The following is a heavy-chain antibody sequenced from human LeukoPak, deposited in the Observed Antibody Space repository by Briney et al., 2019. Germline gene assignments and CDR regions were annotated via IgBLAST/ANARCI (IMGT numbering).Heavy chain of an antibody. CDR3: ARGSWGSGSYYCRY. Sequence: PGGSLRLSCAASGFTVSSNYMSWVRQAPGKGLEWVSVIYSGGSTYYADSVKGRFTISRDNSKNTLYLQMNSLRAEDTAVYYCARGSWGSGSYYCRYWGQGTLVTVSS. CDR2: IYSGGST. CDR1: GFTVSSNY. V-gene: IGHV3-53*01. D-gene: IGHD3-10*01. J-gene: IGHJ4*02.